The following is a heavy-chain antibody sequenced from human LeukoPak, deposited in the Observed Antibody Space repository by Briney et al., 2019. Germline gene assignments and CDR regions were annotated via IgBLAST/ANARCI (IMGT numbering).Heavy chain of an antibody. CDR1: GYTFTSYA. D-gene: IGHD3-10*01. CDR2: INTNTGNP. Sequence: ASVKVSCKASGYTFTSYAMNWVRQAPGQGLEWMGWINTNTGNPTYAQGFTGRFVFSLDTSVSTAYLQISSLKAEDTAVYYCARDLEIPVFSLGGELFGYWGQGTLVTVSS. J-gene: IGHJ4*02. CDR3: ARDLEIPVFSLGGELFGY. V-gene: IGHV7-4-1*02.